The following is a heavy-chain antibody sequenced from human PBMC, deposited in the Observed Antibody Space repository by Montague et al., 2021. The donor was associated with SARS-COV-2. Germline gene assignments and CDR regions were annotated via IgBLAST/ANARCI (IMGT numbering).Heavy chain of an antibody. J-gene: IGHJ4*02. CDR1: GDSITNHY. CDR2: MHFTGKT. D-gene: IGHD3-10*01. Sequence: SETLSPTCSVSGDSITNHYWSWIRQPAGKGLEWIGRMHFTGKTNFSPFLSSRLTMSADTSKNQFSLKLTSVTAADTAIYFCARDRFDFGAGRQGTIDFWGQGTLVTVSS. CDR3: ARDRFDFGAGRQGTIDF. V-gene: IGHV4-4*07.